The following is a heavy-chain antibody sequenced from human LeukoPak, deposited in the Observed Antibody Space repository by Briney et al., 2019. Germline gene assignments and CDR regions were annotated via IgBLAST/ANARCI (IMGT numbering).Heavy chain of an antibody. CDR2: IIPIFGTA. CDR1: GGTFSSYA. D-gene: IGHD3-3*01. Sequence: GASVKVSCKASGGTFSSYAISWVRQAPGQGLEWMGGIIPIFGTANYAQKFQGRVTITADESTSTAYMELSSLRSEDTAVYYCAGLQTNRLTIFGVVTFGDYWGQGTLVTVSS. CDR3: AGLQTNRLTIFGVVTFGDY. V-gene: IGHV1-69*13. J-gene: IGHJ4*02.